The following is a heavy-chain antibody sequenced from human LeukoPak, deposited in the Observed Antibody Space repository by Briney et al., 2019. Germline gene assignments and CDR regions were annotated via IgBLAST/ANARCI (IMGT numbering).Heavy chain of an antibody. CDR1: GGSTSSGGYY. V-gene: IGHV4-31*03. Sequence: SQILSLTCTVSGGSTSSGGYYWSWIRQHPGKGLEWIGYIYYSGSTYYNPSLKSRVTISVDTSKNQFSLKLSSVTAADTAVYYCAAGQSRWYFDYWGQGTLVTVSS. J-gene: IGHJ4*02. CDR2: IYYSGST. CDR3: AAGQSRWYFDY.